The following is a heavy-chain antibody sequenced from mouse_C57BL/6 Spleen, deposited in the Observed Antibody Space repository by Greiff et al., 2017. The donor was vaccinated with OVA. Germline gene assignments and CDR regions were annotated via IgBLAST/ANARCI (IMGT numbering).Heavy chain of an antibody. D-gene: IGHD2-3*01. Sequence: VMLVESGPGLVAPSQSLSITCTVSGFSLTSYAISWVRQPPGKGLEWLGVIWTGGGTNYNSALKSRLSISKDNSKSQVFLKMNSLQTDDTARYYCARILDGYYNSMDYWGQGTSVTVSS. CDR1: GFSLTSYA. CDR3: ARILDGYYNSMDY. CDR2: IWTGGGT. V-gene: IGHV2-9-1*01. J-gene: IGHJ4*01.